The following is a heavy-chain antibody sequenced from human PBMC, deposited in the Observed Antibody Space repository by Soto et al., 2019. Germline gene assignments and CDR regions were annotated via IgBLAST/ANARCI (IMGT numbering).Heavy chain of an antibody. CDR2: ISGSGYST. Sequence: EVQLLESGGGLVHPGGSLRLSCAASGFSFSSNAMSWVRQAPGKGLEWVSAISGSGYSTFYADSVKGRFTISRDNSKNTLYLQMNSLSVEDTAVYYCAKGGGGTTWVAFDYWGQGIRVTVSS. D-gene: IGHD1-7*01. V-gene: IGHV3-23*01. CDR1: GFSFSSNA. J-gene: IGHJ4*02. CDR3: AKGGGGTTWVAFDY.